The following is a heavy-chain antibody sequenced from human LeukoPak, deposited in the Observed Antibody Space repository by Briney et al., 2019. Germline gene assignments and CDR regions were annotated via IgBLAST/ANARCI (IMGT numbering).Heavy chain of an antibody. CDR3: ARHVLSTGWYFGY. Sequence: PSETLSLTCSVSGGSISSSSNYWGCIRPPPGNGRGWIGSIHYSGSTYYNPSLRSRVTISVDTSKNQFSLKVRSVTAADTAVYYCARHVLSTGWYFGYWGQGTLVTVSS. CDR1: GGSISSSSNY. J-gene: IGHJ4*02. D-gene: IGHD2-8*01. V-gene: IGHV4-39*01. CDR2: IHYSGST.